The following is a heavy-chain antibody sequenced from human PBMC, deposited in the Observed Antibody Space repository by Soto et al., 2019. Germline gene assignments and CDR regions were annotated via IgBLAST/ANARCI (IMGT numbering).Heavy chain of an antibody. CDR2: ISTNGGDT. D-gene: IGHD3-16*01. V-gene: IGHV3-23*01. CDR3: AKGSHDGRPYYFDN. Sequence: VGSLRLSCVASDFTFSNYVMSWGRQAPGKGLEWFSAISTNGGDTYHADSVKGRFTISRDNSKNTLYLQMNSLRAEDTAVYYCAKGSHDGRPYYFDNWGPGILVTVSS. CDR1: DFTFSNYV. J-gene: IGHJ4*02.